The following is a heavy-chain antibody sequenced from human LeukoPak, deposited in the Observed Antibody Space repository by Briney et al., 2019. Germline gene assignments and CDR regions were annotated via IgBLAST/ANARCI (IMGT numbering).Heavy chain of an antibody. J-gene: IGHJ6*03. CDR3: ARSGHYYGSGSYSPYYYYYMDV. V-gene: IGHV4-4*07. CDR1: GGSISSYY. D-gene: IGHD3-10*01. CDR2: IYTSGST. Sequence: SETLSLTCTVSGGSISSYYWSWIRQPAGKGLEWIGRIYTSGSTNYNPSLKSRVTMSVDTSKNQFSLKLSSVTAADTAVYYCARSGHYYGSGSYSPYYYYYMDVWGKGTTVTISS.